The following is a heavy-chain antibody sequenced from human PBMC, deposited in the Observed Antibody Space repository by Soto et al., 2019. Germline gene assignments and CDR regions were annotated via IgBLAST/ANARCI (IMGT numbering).Heavy chain of an antibody. V-gene: IGHV1-18*04. D-gene: IGHD6-19*01. J-gene: IGHJ5*02. CDR3: ARGDSTGSPTGWFDP. CDR1: GYTFTRYS. Sequence: QVQLVQSGAEVKKPGASVQVSCKASGYTFTRYSINWVRQAPGQGLEWVGWISNYNGDTKYAQKFQGRVTLTTDTSTTTTYMDLRILTSDDTAVYFCARGDSTGSPTGWFDPWGQGTQVTVSS. CDR2: ISNYNGDT.